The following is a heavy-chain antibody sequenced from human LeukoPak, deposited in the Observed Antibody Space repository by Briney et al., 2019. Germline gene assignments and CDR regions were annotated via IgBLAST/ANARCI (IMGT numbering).Heavy chain of an antibody. D-gene: IGHD3-3*01. CDR2: LSSDGSYD. CDR1: GFTFSIYA. J-gene: IGHJ4*02. CDR3: AREGTYPDFWSGYFEY. Sequence: GGSLRLSCSASGFTFSIYAMHWVRQTPDRGLEWVGFLSSDGSYDQYRESVRGRFSISRDNSENTLYLEMNSLTVDDTGVYYCAREGTYPDFWSGYFEYWGQGTLAIVSS. V-gene: IGHV3-30*04.